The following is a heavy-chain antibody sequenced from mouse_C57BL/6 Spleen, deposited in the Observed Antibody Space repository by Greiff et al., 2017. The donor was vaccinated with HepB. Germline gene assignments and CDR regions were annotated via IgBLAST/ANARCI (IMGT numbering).Heavy chain of an antibody. D-gene: IGHD1-1*01. CDR2: IDPEDGDT. Sequence: VQLKQSGAELVRPGASVKLSCTASGFNIKDYYMHWVKQRPEQGLEWIGRIDPEDGDTEYAPKFQGKATMTADTSSNTAYLQLSSLTSEDTAVYYCTTTGGSSYYAMDYWGQGTSVTVSS. J-gene: IGHJ4*01. CDR1: GFNIKDYY. CDR3: TTTGGSSYYAMDY. V-gene: IGHV14-1*01.